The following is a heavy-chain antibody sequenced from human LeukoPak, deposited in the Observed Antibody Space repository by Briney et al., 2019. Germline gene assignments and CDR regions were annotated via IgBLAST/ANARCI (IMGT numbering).Heavy chain of an antibody. D-gene: IGHD3-10*01. Sequence: PSQTLSLTCAVSGGSISSGGYSWSWLRQPPGKGLEWIGYIYHSGSTYYNPSLKSRVTISVDTSKNQFSLKLSSVTAADTAVYYCARRPSLLLWFGETPYNWFDPWGQGTLVTVSS. J-gene: IGHJ5*02. CDR2: IYHSGST. CDR1: GGSISSGGYS. CDR3: ARRPSLLLWFGETPYNWFDP. V-gene: IGHV4-30-2*03.